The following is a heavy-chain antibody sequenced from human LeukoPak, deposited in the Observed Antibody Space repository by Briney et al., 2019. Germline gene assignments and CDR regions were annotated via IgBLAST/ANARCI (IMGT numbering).Heavy chain of an antibody. Sequence: GGALRLSCAPSGFTFISYLMSWVRQAPGKGGEWGANIKQEESEKYYVESVKGRFTISIDNAKNSLYMQMNSLRAENRAVYYCARDKIEGPTKLDYWGQGIMVTVS. J-gene: IGHJ4*02. D-gene: IGHD1-1*01. V-gene: IGHV3-7*01. CDR3: ARDKIEGPTKLDY. CDR1: GFTFISYL. CDR2: IKQEESEK.